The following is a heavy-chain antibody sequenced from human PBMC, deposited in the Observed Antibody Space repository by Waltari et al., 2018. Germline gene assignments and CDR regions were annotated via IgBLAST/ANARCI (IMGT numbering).Heavy chain of an antibody. CDR1: GGTFSSYT. CDR2: IIPILGIA. J-gene: IGHJ4*02. D-gene: IGHD1-26*01. Sequence: QVQLVQSGAEVKKPGSSVKVSCKASGGTFSSYTISWVRQAPGQGLEWMGRIIPILGIANYAQKFQGRVTITADNSKNTLYLQMNSLRAEDTAVYYCANSLVGGSYDYWGQGTLVTVSS. CDR3: ANSLVGGSYDY. V-gene: IGHV1-69*02.